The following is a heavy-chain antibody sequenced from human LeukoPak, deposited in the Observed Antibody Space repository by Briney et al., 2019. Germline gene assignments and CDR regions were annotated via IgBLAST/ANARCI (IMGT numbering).Heavy chain of an antibody. J-gene: IGHJ4*02. V-gene: IGHV4-61*02. D-gene: IGHD3-16*01. CDR3: ARVEGGSWTLFDY. CDR2: IYTSGST. Sequence: SQTLSLTCTVSGGSISSGGYYWSWLRQPAGKGLEWIGRIYTSGSTNYNPSLKSRVTISVDTSKNQFSLKLSSVTAADTAVYYCARVEGGSWTLFDYWGQGTLVTVSS. CDR1: GGSISSGGYY.